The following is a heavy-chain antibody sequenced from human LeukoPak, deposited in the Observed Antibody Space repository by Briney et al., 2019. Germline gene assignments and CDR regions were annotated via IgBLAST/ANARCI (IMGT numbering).Heavy chain of an antibody. J-gene: IGHJ4*02. CDR2: ISSSTSYI. D-gene: IGHD7-27*01. V-gene: IGHV3-21*04. Sequence: GGSLRLSCAASGFTFSSYSMNWIRQAPGKGLEWVSSISSSTSYIYYADSVKGRFTVSRDNSKNTLYLQMNSLRAEDTAVYYCAKDGGLWVSAHWGDSWGRGTLVTVSS. CDR1: GFTFSSYS. CDR3: AKDGGLWVSAHWGDS.